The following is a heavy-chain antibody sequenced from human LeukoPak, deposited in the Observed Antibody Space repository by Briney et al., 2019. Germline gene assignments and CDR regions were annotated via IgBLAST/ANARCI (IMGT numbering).Heavy chain of an antibody. J-gene: IGHJ4*02. V-gene: IGHV4-38-2*02. CDR1: GYSISSGYY. CDR3: AREGSGYSYGY. Sequence: KPSETLSLTCTVSGYSISSGYYWGWIRPPPGKGLEWIGSIYHSGSTYYNPSLKSRVTISVDTSKNQFSLKLSSVTAADTAVYYCAREGSGYSYGYWGQGTLVTVSS. CDR2: IYHSGST. D-gene: IGHD5-18*01.